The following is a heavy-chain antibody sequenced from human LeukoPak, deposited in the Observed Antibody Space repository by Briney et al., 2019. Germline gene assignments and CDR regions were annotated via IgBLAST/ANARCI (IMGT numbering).Heavy chain of an antibody. CDR2: ISGSGGST. D-gene: IGHD2-2*01. CDR1: GFTFSSYA. V-gene: IGHV3-23*01. CDR3: ARGYCSSTSCPDPFDY. J-gene: IGHJ4*02. Sequence: QSGGSLRLSCAASGFTFSSYAMSWVRQAPGKGLEWVSAISGSGGSTYYADSVKGRFTISRDNSKNTLYLQMNSLRAEDTAVYYCARGYCSSTSCPDPFDYWGQGTLVTVSS.